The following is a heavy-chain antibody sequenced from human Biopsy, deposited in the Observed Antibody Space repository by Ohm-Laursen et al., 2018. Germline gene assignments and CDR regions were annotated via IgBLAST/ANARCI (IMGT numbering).Heavy chain of an antibody. Sequence: SDTVSCKVYGYTLNDLCMHWVRQVPGKGLEWMGGFAPENGKTVYAQNFQARVSLTEDTSTDTAYMELRRLRSEDTAVYYCAADINVWNVNYWGQGTQVTVSS. V-gene: IGHV1-24*01. CDR2: FAPENGKT. D-gene: IGHD1-1*01. J-gene: IGHJ4*02. CDR3: AADINVWNVNY. CDR1: GYTLNDLC.